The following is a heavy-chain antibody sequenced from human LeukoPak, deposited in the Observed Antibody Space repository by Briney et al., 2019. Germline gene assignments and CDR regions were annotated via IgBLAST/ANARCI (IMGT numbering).Heavy chain of an antibody. D-gene: IGHD1-26*01. V-gene: IGHV4-59*01. CDR1: GGSISSYY. J-gene: IGHJ4*02. CDR2: IYYSGST. CDR3: AREDRQGALHGY. Sequence: PSETLSLTCTVSGGSISSYYWSWIRQPPGKGLEWIGYIYYSGSTNYNPSLKSRVTISVDTSKNQFSLKLSSVTAADTAVYYCAREDRQGALHGYWGQGTLVTVSS.